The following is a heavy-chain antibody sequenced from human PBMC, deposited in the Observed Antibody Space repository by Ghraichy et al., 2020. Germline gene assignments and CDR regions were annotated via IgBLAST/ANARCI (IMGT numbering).Heavy chain of an antibody. J-gene: IGHJ4*02. CDR3: TTDRTDDYGDYATGY. D-gene: IGHD4-17*01. Sequence: GGSLRLSCAASGFTFSNAWMSWVRQAPGKGLEWVGRIKSKTDGGTTDYAAPVKGRFTISRDDSKNTLYLQMNSLKTEDTAVYYCTTDRTDDYGDYATGYWGQGTLVTVSS. CDR2: IKSKTDGGTT. V-gene: IGHV3-15*01. CDR1: GFTFSNAW.